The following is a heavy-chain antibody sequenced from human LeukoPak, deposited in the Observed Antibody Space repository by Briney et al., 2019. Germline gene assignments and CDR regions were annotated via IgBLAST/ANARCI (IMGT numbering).Heavy chain of an antibody. D-gene: IGHD3-22*01. CDR3: ARDAYYYDTSGDYLSDY. Sequence: SESVSPACTVSGGSISNYYWSWIRQPAGKGLEWIGRIYTSGSTYYNPSLTSQGTLSVDTSKNQFSLTLSSVTAADTAVYYCARDAYYYDTSGDYLSDYWGQGTLVTVSS. CDR1: GGSISNYY. V-gene: IGHV4-4*07. CDR2: IYTSGST. J-gene: IGHJ4*02.